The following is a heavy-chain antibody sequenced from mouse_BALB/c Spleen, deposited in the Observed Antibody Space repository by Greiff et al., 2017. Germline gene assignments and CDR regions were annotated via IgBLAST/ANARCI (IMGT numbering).Heavy chain of an antibody. Sequence: QVQLQQPGAELVRPGASVKLSCKASGYTFTSYWINWVKQRPGQGLEWIGNIYPSDSYTNYNQKFKDKATLTVDKSSSTAYMQLSSPTSEDSAVYYCTREGGFYDGYCWFAYWGQGTLVTVSA. CDR1: GYTFTSYW. V-gene: IGHV1-69*02. D-gene: IGHD2-3*01. J-gene: IGHJ3*01. CDR2: IYPSDSYT. CDR3: TREGGFYDGYCWFAY.